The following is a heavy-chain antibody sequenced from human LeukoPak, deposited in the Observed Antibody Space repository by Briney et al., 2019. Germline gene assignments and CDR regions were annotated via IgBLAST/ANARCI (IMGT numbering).Heavy chain of an antibody. CDR3: ARERKYDSNFDY. CDR2: INLDGSQK. Sequence: GGSPRLSCAASGFTVFNYWMSWVRQGPGKGREWVANINLDGSQKYYVDSLKGRFTISRDNAKNTLYLQMNSLRAEDTAVYYCARERKYDSNFDYWGQGTLVTVSS. V-gene: IGHV3-7*01. J-gene: IGHJ4*02. CDR1: GFTVFNYW. D-gene: IGHD1-1*01.